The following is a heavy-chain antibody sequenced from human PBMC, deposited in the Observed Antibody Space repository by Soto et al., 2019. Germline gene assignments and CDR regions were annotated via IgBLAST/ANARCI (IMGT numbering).Heavy chain of an antibody. Sequence: PSETLSLTCTVSGGSASSGSYYWSWIRQPPGKGLEWIGYIYYSGSTNYNPSLKSRVTISVDTSKNQFSLKLSSVTAADTAVYYCARSLDYGDYVDVWGQGTTVTVSS. D-gene: IGHD4-17*01. CDR2: IYYSGST. V-gene: IGHV4-61*01. CDR3: ARSLDYGDYVDV. CDR1: GGSASSGSYY. J-gene: IGHJ6*02.